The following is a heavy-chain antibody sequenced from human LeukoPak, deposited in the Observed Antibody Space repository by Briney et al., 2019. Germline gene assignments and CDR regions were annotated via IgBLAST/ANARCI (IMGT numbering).Heavy chain of an antibody. CDR1: GFTFSSYA. V-gene: IGHV3-23*01. D-gene: IGHD3-10*01. J-gene: IGHJ4*02. CDR2: ISGSGGST. CDR3: AKIMTRTMVRGVPPSDY. Sequence: RGSLRLSCAASGFTFSSYAMTWVRRAPGKGLEWVSTISGSGGSTYYADSVKGRFTISRDNSKNTLYLQMSSLRAEDTAVYYCAKIMTRTMVRGVPPSDYWGQGTLVTVSS.